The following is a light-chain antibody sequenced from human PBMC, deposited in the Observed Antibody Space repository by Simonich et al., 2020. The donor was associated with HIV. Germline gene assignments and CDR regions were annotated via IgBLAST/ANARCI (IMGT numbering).Light chain of an antibody. J-gene: IGKJ1*01. CDR3: QQYYSTPWT. CDR2: CAS. Sequence: DIVMTQSPDSLAVSLGERATINCKSSQTFLYSSNNKNYIAWYQQKPGQPPKLLIYCASTRQAGVPDRFSGSGSGTDFTLTISSLQAEDVAVYYCQQYYSTPWTFGQGTKVEIK. V-gene: IGKV4-1*01. CDR1: QTFLYSSNNKNY.